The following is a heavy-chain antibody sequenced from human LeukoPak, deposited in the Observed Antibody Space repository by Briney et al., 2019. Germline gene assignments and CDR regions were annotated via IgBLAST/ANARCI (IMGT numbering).Heavy chain of an antibody. J-gene: IGHJ4*02. V-gene: IGHV1-18*04. D-gene: IGHD2-15*01. Sequence: GASVKVSCKPSGYTFTSFGIIWVRQAPGQGLEWMGWIGAYNGDTNYAQKSQGRVTMTTDTSTSTAYMDLRSLRSDDTAVYYCTRDHCRGDNCPSFDYWGQGTLVTVSS. CDR3: TRDHCRGDNCPSFDY. CDR2: IGAYNGDT. CDR1: GYTFTSFG.